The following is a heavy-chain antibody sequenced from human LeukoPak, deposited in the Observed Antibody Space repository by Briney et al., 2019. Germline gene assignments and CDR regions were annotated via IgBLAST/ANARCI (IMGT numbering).Heavy chain of an antibody. D-gene: IGHD3-3*01. CDR3: ARSGSGWAFDI. CDR2: ISGTGGST. Sequence: VASLRLSCAASVFTFRGPAMSTVRQAPGQGLEWGSGISGTGGSTNHADSVKGRFTISRNNSKNTLYLQMNSLRAEDTAVYYCARSGSGWAFDIWGQGTMVTVSS. CDR1: VFTFRGPA. V-gene: IGHV3-23*01. J-gene: IGHJ3*02.